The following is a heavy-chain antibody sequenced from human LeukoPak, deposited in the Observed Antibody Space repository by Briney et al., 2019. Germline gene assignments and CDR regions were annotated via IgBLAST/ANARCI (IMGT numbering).Heavy chain of an antibody. CDR2: IYYSGST. D-gene: IGHD3-3*01. CDR1: GGSISSHY. V-gene: IGHV4-59*11. Sequence: PSETLSLTCTVSGGSISSHYWSWIRQPPGKGLEWIGYIYYSGSTNYNPSLKSRVTISVDTSKNQFSLKLSSVTAADTAVYYCARGTYYDFWSGYYLFDYWGQGTLVTVSS. CDR3: ARGTYYDFWSGYYLFDY. J-gene: IGHJ4*02.